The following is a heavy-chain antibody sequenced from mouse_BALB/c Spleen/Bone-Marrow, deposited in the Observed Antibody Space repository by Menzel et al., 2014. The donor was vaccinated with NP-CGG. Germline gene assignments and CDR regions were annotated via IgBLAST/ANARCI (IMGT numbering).Heavy chain of an antibody. CDR3: ARENYYGSSYRFAY. CDR1: GYTFTSYT. J-gene: IGHJ3*01. CDR2: INPSSGYT. D-gene: IGHD1-1*01. Sequence: VHLVESAAELARPGASVKMSCKASGYTFTSYTMHWVKQRPGQGLEWIGYINPSSGYTEYNQKFKDKTTLTADKSSSTAYMQLSSLTSEDSAVCYCARENYYGSSYRFAYWGQGTLVTVSA. V-gene: IGHV1-4*02.